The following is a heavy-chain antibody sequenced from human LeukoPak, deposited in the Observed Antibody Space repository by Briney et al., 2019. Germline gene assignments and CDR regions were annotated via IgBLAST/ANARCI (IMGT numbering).Heavy chain of an antibody. V-gene: IGHV3-23*01. Sequence: GGSLRLSCAASGFTFSGYGMSWARRAPGKGLEWVSGISDGGTNKYYADSVKGRFTISRDNSKNTLYLQMNSLRAEDTAVYYCAKDFITGTSWGQGTLVTVSS. CDR1: GFTFSGYG. CDR2: ISDGGTNK. CDR3: AKDFITGTS. D-gene: IGHD1-20*01. J-gene: IGHJ5*02.